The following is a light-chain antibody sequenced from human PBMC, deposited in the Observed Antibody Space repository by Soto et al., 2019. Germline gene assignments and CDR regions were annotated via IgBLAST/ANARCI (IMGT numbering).Light chain of an antibody. J-gene: IGLJ3*02. CDR3: ATSDDTVDGRWL. Sequence: QSVLTQPPSASGTPGQRVTISCSGGSSNIESNYVYWYQQLPGTAPKLLIYRNNQRPSGVPDRFSGSKSGTSASLAISGLRSEDEADYYCATSDDTVDGRWLFGGGTKLTVL. V-gene: IGLV1-47*01. CDR1: SSNIESNY. CDR2: RNN.